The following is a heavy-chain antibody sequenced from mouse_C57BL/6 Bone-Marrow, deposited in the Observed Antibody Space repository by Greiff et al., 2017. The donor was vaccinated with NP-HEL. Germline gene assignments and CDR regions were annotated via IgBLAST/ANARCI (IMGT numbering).Heavy chain of an antibody. CDR1: GYTFTSYW. D-gene: IGHD2-10*01. V-gene: IGHV1-7*01. CDR3: ARAYYAYAMDY. J-gene: IGHJ4*01. Sequence: QVQLKQSGAELAKPGASVKLSCKASGYTFTSYWMHWVKQRPGQGLEWIGYINPSSGYTKYNQKFKDKATLTADKSYSTAYMQLSSLTYEDSAVYYCARAYYAYAMDYWGQGTSVTVSS. CDR2: INPSSGYT.